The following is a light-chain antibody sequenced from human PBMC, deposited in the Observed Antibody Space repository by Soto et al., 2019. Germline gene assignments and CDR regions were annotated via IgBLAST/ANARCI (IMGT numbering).Light chain of an antibody. CDR1: QSVGSSY. Sequence: EIVLTQSPGSLSLSPGESATLSCRASQSVGSSYLAWYQRKPGQAPRLLMYDTSSRAIGIPDRFSGSGSGTDFTLTISRLEPEDFAVYYCQQYGSSLLTFGGGTKGDIK. J-gene: IGKJ4*01. CDR3: QQYGSSLLT. V-gene: IGKV3-20*01. CDR2: DTS.